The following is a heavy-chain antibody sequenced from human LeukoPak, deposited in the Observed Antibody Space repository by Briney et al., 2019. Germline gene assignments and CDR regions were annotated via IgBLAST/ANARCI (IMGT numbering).Heavy chain of an antibody. V-gene: IGHV3-30*18. Sequence: PGGSLRLSCTASEMTFSSYWMSWVPQAPGKGLEWVVIISYDGSNKYYADPVKGRFTISRDNSKNTLYLQMDSLRAEDTAVYYCAKSGLNRSDYWGQGTLVTVSS. CDR3: AKSGLNRSDY. D-gene: IGHD2-15*01. CDR1: EMTFSSYW. J-gene: IGHJ4*02. CDR2: ISYDGSNK.